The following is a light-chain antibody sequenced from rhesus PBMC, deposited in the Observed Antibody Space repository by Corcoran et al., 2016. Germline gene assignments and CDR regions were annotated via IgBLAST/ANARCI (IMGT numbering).Light chain of an antibody. CDR3: LQHNSYPLT. CDR2: AAS. J-gene: IGKJ4*01. Sequence: DIQMTQSPSSLSASVGDTVTITCRASQGISSYLNWFHQKPGKAPKLLVYAASSLESGVPARFSGSGSGTEFTLTISSLQPEDFAAYYCLQHNSYPLTFGGGTKVEIK. CDR1: QGISSY. V-gene: IGKV1-28*01.